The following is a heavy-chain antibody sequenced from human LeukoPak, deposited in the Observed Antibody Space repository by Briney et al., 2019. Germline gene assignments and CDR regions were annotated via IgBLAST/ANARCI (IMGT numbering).Heavy chain of an antibody. Sequence: GGSLRLSCAASGFTFSSYSMNWVRQAPGKGLEWVSSISSSSSYIYYADSVEGRFTISRDNAKNSLYLQMNSLRAEDTAVYYCASDYRDYYYYMDVWGKGTTVTVSS. D-gene: IGHD1-14*01. CDR2: ISSSSSYI. J-gene: IGHJ6*03. CDR3: ASDYRDYYYYMDV. CDR1: GFTFSSYS. V-gene: IGHV3-21*01.